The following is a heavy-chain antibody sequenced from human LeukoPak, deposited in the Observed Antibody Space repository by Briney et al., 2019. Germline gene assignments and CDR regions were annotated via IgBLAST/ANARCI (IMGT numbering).Heavy chain of an antibody. CDR2: IRSKAYGGTA. CDR3: TTVFLSARDYSWGSYRFLAFDI. D-gene: IGHD3-16*02. CDR1: GFIFGDYA. J-gene: IGHJ3*02. Sequence: GRSLRLSCTASGFIFGDYAMNWVRQAPGKGLEWVGVIRSKAYGGTAEYAASVKGRFTLSRDDSKNTLYLQMNSLKIEDTAVYYCTTVFLSARDYSWGSYRFLAFDIWGQGTTVTVSS. V-gene: IGHV3-49*04.